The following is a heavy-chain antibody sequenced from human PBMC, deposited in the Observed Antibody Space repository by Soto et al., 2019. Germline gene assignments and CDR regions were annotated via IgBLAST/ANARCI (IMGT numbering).Heavy chain of an antibody. J-gene: IGHJ4*02. CDR1: GGSISSGDYY. CDR2: IYCSGST. Sequence: QVQLQESGPGLVKPSQTLSLTCTVSGGSISSGDYYWSWIRQPPGKGLEWIGYIYCSGSTYYNPSLKRRVTRSVDTSKNQFARKRSSVTAADTAVEYWARGGGVGATTIDYWGQGTLVTVSS. V-gene: IGHV4-30-4*01. D-gene: IGHD3-10*01. CDR3: ARGGGVGATTIDY.